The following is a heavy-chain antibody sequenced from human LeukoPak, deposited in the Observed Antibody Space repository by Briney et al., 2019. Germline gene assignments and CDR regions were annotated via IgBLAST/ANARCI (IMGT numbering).Heavy chain of an antibody. CDR3: AFTYYDILTGLFVDVFDV. CDR2: VNPKSGAT. D-gene: IGHD3-9*01. V-gene: IGHV1-2*02. J-gene: IGHJ3*01. CDR1: GYSFSGYY. Sequence: ASVKVSCKSSGYSFSGYYMHWVRQAPGQGLEWMGWVNPKSGATSYAQRFEGRVSMTRDTSISTAYMELTRLRFDDTAVYYCAFTYYDILTGLFVDVFDVWGRGTMVTVSS.